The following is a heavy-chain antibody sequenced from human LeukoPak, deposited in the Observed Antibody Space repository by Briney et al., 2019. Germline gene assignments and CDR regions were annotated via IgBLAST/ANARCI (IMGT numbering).Heavy chain of an antibody. CDR2: IYYSGST. CDR3: ARADLAYGSGSYYFDY. J-gene: IGHJ4*02. V-gene: IGHV4-59*12. CDR1: GGSISSYY. D-gene: IGHD3-10*01. Sequence: PSETLSLTCTVSGGSISSYYWSWIRQPPGKGLEWIGYIYYSGSTYYNPSLKSRVTISVDTSKNQFSLKLSSVTAADTAVYYCARADLAYGSGSYYFDYWGQGTLVTVSS.